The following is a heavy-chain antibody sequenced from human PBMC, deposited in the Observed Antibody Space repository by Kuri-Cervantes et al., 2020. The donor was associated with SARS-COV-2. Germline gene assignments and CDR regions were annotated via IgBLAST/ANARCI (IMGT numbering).Heavy chain of an antibody. J-gene: IGHJ4*02. CDR3: ASTMTTVTYPSWYFDY. V-gene: IGHV4-39*07. Sequence: ESLKISCTVSGGSISSSTYYWGWIRQPPGKGLERIGEINHSGSTNYNPSLKSRVTISVDTSKNQFSLKLSSVTAADTAVYYCASTMTTVTYPSWYFDYWGQGTLVTVSS. CDR1: GGSISSSTYY. D-gene: IGHD4-11*01. CDR2: INHSGST.